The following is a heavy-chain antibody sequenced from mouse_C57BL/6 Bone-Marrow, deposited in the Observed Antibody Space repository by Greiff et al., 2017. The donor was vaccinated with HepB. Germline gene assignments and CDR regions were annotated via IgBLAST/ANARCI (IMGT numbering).Heavy chain of an antibody. J-gene: IGHJ2*01. CDR1: GYSITSGYY. Sequence: EVKLEESGPGLVKPSQSLSLTCSVTGYSITSGYYWNWIRQFPGNKLEWMGYISYDGSNNYNPSLKNRISITRDTSKNQFFLKLNSVTTEDTATYYCAREGDHAILEGYFDYWGQGTTLTVSS. D-gene: IGHD6-1*01. CDR3: AREGDHAILEGYFDY. CDR2: ISYDGSN. V-gene: IGHV3-6*01.